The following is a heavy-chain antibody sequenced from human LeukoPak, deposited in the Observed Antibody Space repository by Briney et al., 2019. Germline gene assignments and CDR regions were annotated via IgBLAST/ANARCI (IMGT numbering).Heavy chain of an antibody. Sequence: GRSLRLSCAASGFTFSSYEMNWVRQAPGKGLEWVSYISSSGSTIYYADSVKGRFTISRDNAKNSLYLQMNSLRAEDTAVYYCARAAITMVRGVSDYWGQGTLVTVSS. CDR3: ARAAITMVRGVSDY. CDR1: GFTFSSYE. V-gene: IGHV3-48*03. CDR2: ISSSGSTI. J-gene: IGHJ4*02. D-gene: IGHD3-10*01.